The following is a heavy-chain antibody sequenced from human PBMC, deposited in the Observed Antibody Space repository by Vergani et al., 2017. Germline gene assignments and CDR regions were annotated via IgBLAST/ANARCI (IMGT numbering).Heavy chain of an antibody. D-gene: IGHD3-3*01. CDR1: GFTFSRHW. V-gene: IGHV3-74*01. J-gene: IGHJ6*03. CDR3: ARDREGSGYYYMDV. Sequence: EVQLVESGGGLVQPGGSLRLSCAASGFTFSRHWMHWVRQAPGKGLVWVSRVNPEGTNTPYADSVKGRFTISRDNAKNMMYLQLNSLRDEDTAVYYCARDREGSGYYYMDVWGTGTTVTVS. CDR2: VNPEGTNT.